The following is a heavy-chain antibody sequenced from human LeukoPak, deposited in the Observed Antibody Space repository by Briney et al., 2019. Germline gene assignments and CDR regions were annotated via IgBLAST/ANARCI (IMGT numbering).Heavy chain of an antibody. Sequence: GRSLRLSCAASGFTFSSYGMHWVRQAPGKGLEWVAVISYDGSNKYYADSVKGRFTISRDNSKNTLYLQMNSLGAEDTAVYYCAKDWDYYDSSALGGMDVWGQGTTVTVSS. J-gene: IGHJ6*02. CDR2: ISYDGSNK. V-gene: IGHV3-30*18. D-gene: IGHD3-22*01. CDR1: GFTFSSYG. CDR3: AKDWDYYDSSALGGMDV.